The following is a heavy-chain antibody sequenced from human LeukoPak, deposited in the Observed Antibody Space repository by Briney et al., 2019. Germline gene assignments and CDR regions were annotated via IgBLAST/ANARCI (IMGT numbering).Heavy chain of an antibody. CDR1: GFTFSSYG. D-gene: IGHD6-19*01. J-gene: IGHJ4*02. Sequence: PGGSLRLSCAASGFTFSSYGMHWVRQAPGKGLEWVAVISYDGSNKYYADSVKGRFTISRDNSKNTLYLQMNSLRAEDTAVYYCAGSIAVAGTIDYWAREPWSPSPQ. CDR2: ISYDGSNK. CDR3: AGSIAVAGTIDY. V-gene: IGHV3-30*03.